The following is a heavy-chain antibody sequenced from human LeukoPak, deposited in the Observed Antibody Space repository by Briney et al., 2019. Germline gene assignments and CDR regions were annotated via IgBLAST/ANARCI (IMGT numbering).Heavy chain of an antibody. V-gene: IGHV3-73*01. CDR2: IRNKANSYAT. Sequence: PGGSLKLSCAASGFTFSGSAMHWVRQASGKGLEWVGRIRNKANSYATEYATSVKGRFTISRDDSKNTAYLQTNSLKTEDTAVYYCMSPMTTVPSRDYWGQGTLVTVSS. CDR1: GFTFSGSA. D-gene: IGHD4-17*01. J-gene: IGHJ4*02. CDR3: MSPMTTVPSRDY.